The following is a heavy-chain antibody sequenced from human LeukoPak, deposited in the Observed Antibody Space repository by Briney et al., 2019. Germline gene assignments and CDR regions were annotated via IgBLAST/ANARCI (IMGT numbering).Heavy chain of an antibody. CDR2: IYSGGST. CDR1: GFTVSSNY. V-gene: IGHV3-66*01. J-gene: IGHJ4*02. Sequence: GGSLRLSCAASGFTVSSNYMSWVRQAPGKGLEWVSVIYSGGSTYYADSVKGRFTISRDNSKNTLYLQMNTLRAEDTAVYFCAKSPVSSCRGSFCYPFDYWGQGNLVTVSS. D-gene: IGHD2-15*01. CDR3: AKSPVSSCRGSFCYPFDY.